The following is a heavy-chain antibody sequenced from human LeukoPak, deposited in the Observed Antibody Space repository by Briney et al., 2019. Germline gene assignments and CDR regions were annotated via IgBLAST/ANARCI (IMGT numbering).Heavy chain of an antibody. CDR1: GYTFTSYD. D-gene: IGHD6-19*01. J-gene: IGHJ4*02. Sequence: ASVKVSCKASGYTFTSYDINWVRQATGQGLEWMGWMNPNSGNTGYVQKFQGRVTMTRNTSISPAYMELSSLRSDDTAVYYCARQIAVAGNDFWGQGTLVAVSS. CDR2: MNPNSGNT. V-gene: IGHV1-8*02. CDR3: ARQIAVAGNDF.